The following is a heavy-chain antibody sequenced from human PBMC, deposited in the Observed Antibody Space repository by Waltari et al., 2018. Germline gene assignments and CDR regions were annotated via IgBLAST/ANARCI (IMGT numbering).Heavy chain of an antibody. D-gene: IGHD5-18*01. Sequence: QVQLVESGGGVVQPGRSLRLSCAASGFTFRSYGMHWARQAPGKGLEWVTVTSDDGSNNYYADSVKGRFTISRDNSKSTLYLQMNSLRAEDTAVYFCAKGPHYLSSYGLYFFDDWGQGTLVTVSS. CDR1: GFTFRSYG. CDR3: AKGPHYLSSYGLYFFDD. J-gene: IGHJ4*02. CDR2: TSDDGSNN. V-gene: IGHV3-30*18.